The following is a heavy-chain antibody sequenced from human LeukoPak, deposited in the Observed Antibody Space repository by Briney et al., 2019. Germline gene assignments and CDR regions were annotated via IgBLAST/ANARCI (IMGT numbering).Heavy chain of an antibody. CDR3: ARGPYDFWSGYEFYFDY. CDR1: GFTFSTYS. D-gene: IGHD3-3*01. V-gene: IGHV3-21*01. Sequence: PGGSLRLSCAASGFTFSTYSMSWVRQAPGKGLEWVSSISGRSSYMYYADSVKGRFTISRDSAKNSLYLQMNSLRAEDTAVYYCARGPYDFWSGYEFYFDYWGREPWSPSPQ. J-gene: IGHJ4*02. CDR2: ISGRSSYM.